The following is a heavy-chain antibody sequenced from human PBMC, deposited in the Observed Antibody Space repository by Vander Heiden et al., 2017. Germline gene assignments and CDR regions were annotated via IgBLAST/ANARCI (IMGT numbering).Heavy chain of an antibody. D-gene: IGHD5-18*01. J-gene: IGHJ6*02. Sequence: QVQLQQWGAGLLKPSETLSLTCAVYGGSFSGYYWSWIRHPPGKGLEWIGKIKHSGSTNYNPSLKSRVTISVDTSKNQFSLKLSSVTAADTAVYYCARGKGRGYSYGVQRYYYGMDVWGQGTTVTVSS. V-gene: IGHV4-34*01. CDR1: GGSFSGYY. CDR2: IKHSGST. CDR3: ARGKGRGYSYGVQRYYYGMDV.